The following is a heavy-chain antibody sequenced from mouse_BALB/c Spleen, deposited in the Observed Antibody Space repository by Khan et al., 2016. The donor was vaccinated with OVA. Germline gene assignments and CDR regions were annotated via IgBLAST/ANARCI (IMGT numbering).Heavy chain of an antibody. J-gene: IGHJ1*01. CDR2: ISSGGST. D-gene: IGHD1-1*01. Sequence: EVELVESGGSLVKPGGSLKLSCAASGFTFSSYAMSWVRQTPEKRLEWVASISSGGSTYYPDSVKGRFTISRDNARNILYLQMSRLRSEDTAMYYCARDYYYGTGYFDVWGAGTTVTVSS. CDR1: GFTFSSYA. CDR3: ARDYYYGTGYFDV. V-gene: IGHV5-6-5*01.